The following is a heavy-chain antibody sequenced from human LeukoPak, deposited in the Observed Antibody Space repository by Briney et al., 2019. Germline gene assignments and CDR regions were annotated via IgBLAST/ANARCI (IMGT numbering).Heavy chain of an antibody. Sequence: GGSLRLSCTTSGFTFGDYAMSWVRQAPGKGLEWVGFLRSKAYGGTTDYPASVKGRFTISRDDSRRIVYLQMNSLKTEDTAVYYCTREGRGSDAFDYWGQGTLVTVSS. V-gene: IGHV3-49*04. CDR3: TREGRGSDAFDY. CDR1: GFTFGDYA. CDR2: LRSKAYGGTT. D-gene: IGHD3-16*01. J-gene: IGHJ4*02.